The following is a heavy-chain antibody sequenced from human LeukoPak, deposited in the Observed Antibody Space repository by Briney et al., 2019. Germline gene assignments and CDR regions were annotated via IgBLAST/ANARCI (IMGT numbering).Heavy chain of an antibody. Sequence: GGSLRLSCAASGFTFSNYWMSWVRQAPGKGLEWVANIRHDGIGKYYIDSVKGRFTLSRENAENSVFLQMNSLRAEDTAVYYCARDIGYDFWSGYWGDWGQGTLVTVSS. CDR2: IRHDGIGK. CDR3: ARDIGYDFWSGYWGD. J-gene: IGHJ4*02. CDR1: GFTFSNYW. V-gene: IGHV3-7*01. D-gene: IGHD3-3*01.